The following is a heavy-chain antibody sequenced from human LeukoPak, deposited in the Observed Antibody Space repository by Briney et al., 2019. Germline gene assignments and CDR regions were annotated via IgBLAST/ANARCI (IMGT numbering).Heavy chain of an antibody. J-gene: IGHJ4*02. CDR3: ARDRGYNY. CDR2: IDQDGSEK. Sequence: GSLRLSCAASGFTFSSYSMNWVRQAPGKGLEWVANIDQDGSEKYYVDSVKGRFTISRDNAKNSLYLQMNSLRAEDTAVYYCARDRGYNYWGQGTLVTVSS. CDR1: GFTFSSYS. D-gene: IGHD5-18*01. V-gene: IGHV3-7*01.